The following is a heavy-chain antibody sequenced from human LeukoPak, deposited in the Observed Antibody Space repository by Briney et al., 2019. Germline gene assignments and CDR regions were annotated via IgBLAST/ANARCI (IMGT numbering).Heavy chain of an antibody. J-gene: IGHJ5*02. V-gene: IGHV4-38-2*02. Sequence: MPSETLSLTCTVSGYSISSGYYWGWIRQPPGKGLEWIGSIYHSGSTYYNPSLKSRVTISVDTSKNQFSLKLSSVTAADTAVYYCARVRRFGESSKFNWFDPWGQGTLVTVSS. CDR1: GYSISSGYY. D-gene: IGHD3-10*01. CDR3: ARVRRFGESSKFNWFDP. CDR2: IYHSGST.